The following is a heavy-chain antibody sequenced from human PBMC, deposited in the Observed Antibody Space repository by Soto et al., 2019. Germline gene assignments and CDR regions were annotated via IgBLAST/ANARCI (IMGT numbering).Heavy chain of an antibody. J-gene: IGHJ6*02. D-gene: IGHD6-13*01. CDR1: GYSFTNYW. Sequence: GESLKISCKGSGYSFTNYWIAWVRQMPGKGLEWTGIIYPGDSDTRYSPSFQGQVTISADKSISTAYLQWSSLKASDTAMYYCASQGVSKVYSNIWSPRRYHGLDVWGQGTTVTFSS. CDR2: IYPGDSDT. CDR3: ASQGVSKVYSNIWSPRRYHGLDV. V-gene: IGHV5-51*01.